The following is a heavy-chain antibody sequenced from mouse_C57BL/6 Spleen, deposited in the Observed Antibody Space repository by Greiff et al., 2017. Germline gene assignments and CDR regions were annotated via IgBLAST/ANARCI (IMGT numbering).Heavy chain of an antibody. CDR3: TLYEGYSAWFAY. CDR2: IDPENGDT. D-gene: IGHD2-3*01. Sequence: EVQLQQSGAELVRPGASVKLSCTASGFTIKDDYMHWVKQRPEQGLEWIGWIDPENGDTEYASKFKGKATITADTSSNTAYLQLSSLTSEDTAVYYCTLYEGYSAWFAYWGQGTLVTVSA. J-gene: IGHJ3*01. CDR1: GFTIKDDY. V-gene: IGHV14-4*01.